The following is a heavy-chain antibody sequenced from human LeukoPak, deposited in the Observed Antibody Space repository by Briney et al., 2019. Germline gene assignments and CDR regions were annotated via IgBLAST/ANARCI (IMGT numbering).Heavy chain of an antibody. CDR3: AREAIFGVVREYYFDL. J-gene: IGHJ4*02. V-gene: IGHV1-46*01. CDR1: GYTFTRYH. Sequence: SVKVSCKASGYTFTRYHIHWVRQAPGQGLEWMGVINPSGGPATYAQKFQGRVTLTRDASTTTVYMEVNSLRSDDTAVYYCAREAIFGVVREYYFDLWGQGTLVTVS. D-gene: IGHD3-3*01. CDR2: INPSGGPA.